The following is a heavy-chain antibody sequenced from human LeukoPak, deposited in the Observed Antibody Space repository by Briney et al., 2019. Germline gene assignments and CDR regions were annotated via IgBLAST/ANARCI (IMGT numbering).Heavy chain of an antibody. CDR3: ATVSTRVTPDAFDI. CDR1: GGSFSGYY. CDR2: INHSGST. V-gene: IGHV4-34*01. J-gene: IGHJ3*02. Sequence: SETLSLACAVYGGSFSGYYWSWIRQPPGKGLEWIGEINHSGSTNYNPSLKSRVTISVDTSKNQFSLKLSSVTAADTAVYYCATVSTRVTPDAFDIWGQGTMVTVSS. D-gene: IGHD3-10*01.